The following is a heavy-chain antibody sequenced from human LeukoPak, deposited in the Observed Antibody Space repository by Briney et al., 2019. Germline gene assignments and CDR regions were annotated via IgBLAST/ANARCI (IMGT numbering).Heavy chain of an antibody. CDR1: GYTFTSYY. CDR3: VRDGEVIIKPAASFPHDAFDI. CDR2: INPSGGRT. Sequence: ASVKVSCKASGYTFTSYYMHWVRQAPGQGLEWMGIINPSGGRTNYAPRFQGRVTMTRDTATSTVYMELSSLRSEDTAVYYCVRDGEVIIKPAASFPHDAFDIWGQGTMVIVSS. D-gene: IGHD3-10*01. V-gene: IGHV1-46*01. J-gene: IGHJ3*02.